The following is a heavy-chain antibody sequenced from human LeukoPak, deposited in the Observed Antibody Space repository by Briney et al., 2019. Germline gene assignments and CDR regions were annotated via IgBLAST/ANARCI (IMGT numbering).Heavy chain of an antibody. CDR1: GFTFSDCY. V-gene: IGHV3-11*01. CDR2: ISSSGSTI. J-gene: IGHJ6*02. Sequence: GGSLRLSCAASGFTFSDCYMSWIRQAPGKGLEWVSYISSSGSTIYYADSVKGRFTISRDNAKNSLYLQMNSLRAEDTAVYYCARSKAPPNYYGMDVWGQGTTVTVSS. CDR3: ARSKAPPNYYGMDV.